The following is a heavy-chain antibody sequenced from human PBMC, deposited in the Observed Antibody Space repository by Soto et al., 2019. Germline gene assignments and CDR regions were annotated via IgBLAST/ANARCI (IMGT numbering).Heavy chain of an antibody. CDR1: GYTFSNYF. V-gene: IGHV1-46*03. J-gene: IGHJ4*02. D-gene: IGHD6-25*01. CDR2: INPSGGYT. CDR3: VRDRSMAATDY. Sequence: QVQLVQSGAEVKKPGASMKVSCKASGYTFSNYFMHWVRQAPGQGLEWMGMINPSGGYTSYAQKVLSRVTMTRDMSTSTVYLELSSLRSEDTAVYYCVRDRSMAATDYWGQGTLVTVSP.